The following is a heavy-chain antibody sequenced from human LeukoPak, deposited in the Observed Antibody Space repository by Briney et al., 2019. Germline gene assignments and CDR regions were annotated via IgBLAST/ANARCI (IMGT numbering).Heavy chain of an antibody. CDR1: GASFSGYY. D-gene: IGHD3-10*01. CDR2: INHSGST. CDR3: ARDLMVRGVDFPYYYYYMDV. Sequence: SEILSLTCAVYGASFSGYYWSWIRQPPGKGLEWIGEINHSGSTNYNPSLRSRVTISVDTSKNQFSLNLNPVTAAGTALYYCARDLMVRGVDFPYYYYYMDVWGKGTTVTVSS. J-gene: IGHJ6*03. V-gene: IGHV4-34*01.